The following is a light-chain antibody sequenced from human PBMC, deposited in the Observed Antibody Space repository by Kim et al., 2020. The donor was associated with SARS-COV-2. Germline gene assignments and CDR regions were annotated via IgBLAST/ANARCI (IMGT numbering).Light chain of an antibody. J-gene: IGLJ3*02. Sequence: VSPGQTASITGSGDELGYKYACSYQQQPGPSPALVLYLYSKRPSGIPDRFSFSNSGTTATLTLSGTQAMAEADYYCQARASSIWVFGGGTQLTVL. V-gene: IGLV3-1*01. CDR2: LYS. CDR3: QARASSIWV. CDR1: ELGYKY.